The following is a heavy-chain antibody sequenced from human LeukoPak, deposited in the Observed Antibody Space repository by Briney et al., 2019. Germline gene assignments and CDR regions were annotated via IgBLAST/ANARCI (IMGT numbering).Heavy chain of an antibody. V-gene: IGHV1-69*06. J-gene: IGHJ5*02. D-gene: IGHD3-22*01. Sequence: ASVKVSCKASGGTFSSYAISWVRQAPGQGLEWMGGIIPIFGTANYAQKFQGRVTITADKSTSTAYMELSSLRSDDTAVYYCARSRYYYDSSGPLLGWFDPWGQGTLVTVSS. CDR2: IIPIFGTA. CDR1: GGTFSSYA. CDR3: ARSRYYYDSSGPLLGWFDP.